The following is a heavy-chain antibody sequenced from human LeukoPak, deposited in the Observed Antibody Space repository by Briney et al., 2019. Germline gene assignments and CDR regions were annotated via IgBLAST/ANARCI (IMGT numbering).Heavy chain of an antibody. V-gene: IGHV3-7*01. D-gene: IGHD3-10*01. CDR3: ATGGARYYYSDY. CDR2: INQDGSAK. CDR1: GFTFGDYA. J-gene: IGHJ4*02. Sequence: GGSLRLSCTASGFTFGDYAMSWVRQAPGKGLEWVANINQDGSAKFYVDSVKGRFTISRDNADNSLSLQMDSLRAEDTAMYYCATGGARYYYSDYWGQGTLVTVSS.